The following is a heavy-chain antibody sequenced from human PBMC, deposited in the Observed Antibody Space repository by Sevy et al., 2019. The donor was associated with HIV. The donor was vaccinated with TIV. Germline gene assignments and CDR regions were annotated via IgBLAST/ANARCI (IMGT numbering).Heavy chain of an antibody. CDR1: GFTFRSYS. V-gene: IGHV3-21*01. J-gene: IGHJ6*02. Sequence: GGCLRLSCAASGFTFRSYSMNCVRQAPGRGLEWVSSITSSSSFIFYADSVKGRFTISRDNAKNSLFLQMNSLRAEDTAVYYCARTTSGLSEYEPLYNSRFYGMDVWGQGTLVTVSS. CDR2: ITSSSSFI. CDR3: ARTTSGLSEYEPLYNSRFYGMDV. D-gene: IGHD1-20*01.